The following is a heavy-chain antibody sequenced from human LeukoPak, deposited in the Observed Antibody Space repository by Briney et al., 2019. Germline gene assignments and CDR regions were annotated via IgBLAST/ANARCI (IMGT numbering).Heavy chain of an antibody. CDR3: ARDRGRDIVVVPAADPLDY. V-gene: IGHV1-18*01. Sequence: GASVKVSCKASGYTFTSYGISWVRQAPGQGLEWMGWISAYNGNTNYAQKLQGRVTMTTDTSTSTAYMELRSLRSDDTAVYYCARDRGRDIVVVPAADPLDYWGQGTLVTVSS. J-gene: IGHJ4*02. D-gene: IGHD2-2*01. CDR2: ISAYNGNT. CDR1: GYTFTSYG.